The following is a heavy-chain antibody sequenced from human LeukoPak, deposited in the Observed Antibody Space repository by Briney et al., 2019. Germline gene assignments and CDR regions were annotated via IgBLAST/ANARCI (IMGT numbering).Heavy chain of an antibody. CDR1: GYSFTSYW. D-gene: IGHD3-22*01. Sequence: GEYLKISCKGSGYSFTSYWIGWVRQMPGKGLDWMGIIYPGDSDTRYSPSFQGQVTISADKSISTAYLQWSSLKASDTAMYYCARQSYYDSSGYSPLSAFDIWGQGTMVTVSS. CDR3: ARQSYYDSSGYSPLSAFDI. J-gene: IGHJ3*02. CDR2: IYPGDSDT. V-gene: IGHV5-51*01.